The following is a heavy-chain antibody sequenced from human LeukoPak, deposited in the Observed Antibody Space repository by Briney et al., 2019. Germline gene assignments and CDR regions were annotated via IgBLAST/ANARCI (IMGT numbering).Heavy chain of an antibody. J-gene: IGHJ4*02. CDR2: IRGSGGST. D-gene: IGHD3-3*01. V-gene: IGHV3-23*01. CDR1: GFTFSSYA. Sequence: GGSLRLSCAASGFTFSSYAMSWVRQAPGKGLEWVSAIRGSGGSTYNADSVKGRLTISRDNSKNTLYLQMNSLRAEDTAVYYCATRGGYYDFWSGSGDYWGQGTLVSVSS. CDR3: ATRGGYYDFWSGSGDY.